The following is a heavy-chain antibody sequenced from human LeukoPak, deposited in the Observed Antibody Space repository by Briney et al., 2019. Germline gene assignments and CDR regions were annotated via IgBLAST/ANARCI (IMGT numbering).Heavy chain of an antibody. CDR3: TTVAYSGSYGLVDY. Sequence: PGGSLRLSCAASGFTFSNAWMSWVRQAPGKGLEWVGRIKSKTDGGTTDYAAPVKGRFTISRDDSKNTLYLQMNSLKTEDTAVYYCTTVAYSGSYGLVDYWGQGTLVTVSS. J-gene: IGHJ4*02. D-gene: IGHD1-26*01. CDR1: GFTFSNAW. V-gene: IGHV3-15*01. CDR2: IKSKTDGGTT.